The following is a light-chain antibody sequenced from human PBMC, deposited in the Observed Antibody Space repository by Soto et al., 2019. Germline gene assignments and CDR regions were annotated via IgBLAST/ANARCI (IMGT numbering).Light chain of an antibody. J-gene: IGLJ3*02. CDR3: SSYRSGSTLTM. V-gene: IGLV2-14*01. CDR1: SSDVGGYNY. CDR2: EVS. Sequence: SALTQPASVSGSPGQSITISCTGTSSDVGGYNYVSWYQQYPAKAPRLIIYEVSNRPSGVSDRFSGSRSGNTASLTISGLQAEDEADYYCSSYRSGSTLTMFGGGTKLTVL.